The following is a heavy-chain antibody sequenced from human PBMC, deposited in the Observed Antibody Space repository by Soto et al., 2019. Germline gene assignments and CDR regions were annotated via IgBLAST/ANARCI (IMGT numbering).Heavy chain of an antibody. CDR3: ARAGGLGAVAADY. CDR2: IYHSGST. J-gene: IGHJ4*02. D-gene: IGHD6-19*01. Sequence: SETLSITCAVSGGSISSGGYSWSWIRQPPGKGLEWIGYIYHSGSTYYNPSLKSRVTISVDRSKNQFSLKLSSVTAADTAVYYCARAGGLGAVAADYWGQGTLVTVSS. CDR1: GGSISSGGYS. V-gene: IGHV4-30-2*01.